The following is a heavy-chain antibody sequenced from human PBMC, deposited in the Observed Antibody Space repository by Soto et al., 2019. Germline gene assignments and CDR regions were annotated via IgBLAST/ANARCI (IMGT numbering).Heavy chain of an antibody. J-gene: IGHJ5*02. CDR3: SRGYCSSTSCYRIRFDP. Sequence: PGESLTISCKGSGYSFTSYWISWVRQMPGKGLEWMGRIDPSDSYTNYSPSFQGHVTISADKSISTAYLQWSSLKASDTAMYYCSRGYCSSTSCYRIRFDPWGQGTLVTVSS. D-gene: IGHD2-2*02. V-gene: IGHV5-10-1*01. CDR1: GYSFTSYW. CDR2: IDPSDSYT.